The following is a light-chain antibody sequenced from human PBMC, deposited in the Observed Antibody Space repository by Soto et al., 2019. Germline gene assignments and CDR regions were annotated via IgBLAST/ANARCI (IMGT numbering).Light chain of an antibody. Sequence: QLVLTQPASVSGSPGQSITISCTGTSSDVGGYNYVSWYQQHPGKAPKLMIFDVSNRPSGVSNRFSGSKSGNTASLTISGLQAEDEADYYCSSYRSSSTRVFGTGTKVTVL. CDR3: SSYRSSSTRV. CDR1: SSDVGGYNY. CDR2: DVS. V-gene: IGLV2-14*01. J-gene: IGLJ1*01.